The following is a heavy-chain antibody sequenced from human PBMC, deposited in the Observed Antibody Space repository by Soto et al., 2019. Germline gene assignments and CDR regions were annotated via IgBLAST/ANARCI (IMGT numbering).Heavy chain of an antibody. CDR1: GFTFSSYS. V-gene: IGHV3-21*01. Sequence: GGSLRLSCAASGFTFSSYSMNWVRQAPGKGLEWVSSISSSSSYIYYADSVKGRFTISRDNAKNSLYLQMNSLRAEDTAVYYCARRYCSSTSCHAYGMDVWGQGTTVTVSS. CDR3: ARRYCSSTSCHAYGMDV. CDR2: ISSSSSYI. D-gene: IGHD2-2*01. J-gene: IGHJ6*02.